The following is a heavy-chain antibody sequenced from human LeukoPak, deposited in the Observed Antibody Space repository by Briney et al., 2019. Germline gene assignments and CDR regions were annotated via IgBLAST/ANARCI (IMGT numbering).Heavy chain of an antibody. D-gene: IGHD2-8*02. CDR2: IFPGGGEI. CDR1: GFTFSSYW. V-gene: IGHV3-23*02. Sequence: WGSLRLSCAASGFTFSSYWMDWVRQPPGNGLEWCSSIFPGGGEIDYGYSVRVVFTFSRENSKSTLSLQINSLRAEDTAIYYCATYRQVLLPFESWGQGTLVTVSS. J-gene: IGHJ4*02. CDR3: ATYRQVLLPFES.